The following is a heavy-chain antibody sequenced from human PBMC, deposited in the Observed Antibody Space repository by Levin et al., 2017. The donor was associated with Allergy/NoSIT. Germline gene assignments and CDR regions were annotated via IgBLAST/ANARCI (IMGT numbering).Heavy chain of an antibody. D-gene: IGHD3-10*01. CDR3: ARSIYYGSGSYLLLGPNWFDP. J-gene: IGHJ5*02. CDR1: GGSFSGSY. Sequence: SQTLSLTCAVYGGSFSGSYWSWIRQPPGKGLEWIGEINHSGSTNYNPSLKSRVTISVDTSKNQFSLKLSSVTAADTAVYYCARSIYYGSGSYLLLGPNWFDPWGQGTLVTVSS. CDR2: INHSGST. V-gene: IGHV4-34*01.